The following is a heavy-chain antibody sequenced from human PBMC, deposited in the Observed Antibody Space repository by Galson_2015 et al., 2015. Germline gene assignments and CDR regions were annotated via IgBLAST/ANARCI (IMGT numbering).Heavy chain of an antibody. CDR2: ISRGGSTR. D-gene: IGHD3-16*02. CDR3: ARGYSHY. Sequence: SLRLSCAASGFAFSSYEMNWVRQAPGKGLEWVTYISRGGSTRYYADSVKGRFTISRDNAKNSLYLQMNSLRAEDTAVYYCARGYSHYWGQGTLVTVSS. CDR1: GFAFSSYE. J-gene: IGHJ4*02. V-gene: IGHV3-48*03.